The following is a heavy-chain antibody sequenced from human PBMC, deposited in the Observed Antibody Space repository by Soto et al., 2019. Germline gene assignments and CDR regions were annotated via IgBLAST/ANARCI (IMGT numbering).Heavy chain of an antibody. J-gene: IGHJ6*02. D-gene: IGHD2-2*01. Sequence: KPSETLSLTCAVYGGSFSGYYWSWIRQPPGKGLEWIGEINHSGSTNYNPSLKSRVTISVDTSKNQFSLKLSSVTAADTAVYYCARVAVVPAANTPLGYYYYGMDVWGQGTTVTVSS. V-gene: IGHV4-34*01. CDR2: INHSGST. CDR1: GGSFSGYY. CDR3: ARVAVVPAANTPLGYYYYGMDV.